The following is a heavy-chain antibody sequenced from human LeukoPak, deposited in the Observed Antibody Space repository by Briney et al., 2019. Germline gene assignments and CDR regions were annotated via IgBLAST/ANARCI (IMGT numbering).Heavy chain of an antibody. Sequence: PSETLSLTCTVSGGSISSYYWSWIRQPPGKGLEWIGYIYYSGSTNYNPSLNSRVCIAVDPCKNKFSLKLMPVTAADTAVYYWARTPLGIDVFDIWGQGTMVTVSS. CDR1: GGSISSYY. CDR3: ARTPLGIDVFDI. CDR2: IYYSGST. D-gene: IGHD7-27*01. J-gene: IGHJ3*02. V-gene: IGHV4-59*01.